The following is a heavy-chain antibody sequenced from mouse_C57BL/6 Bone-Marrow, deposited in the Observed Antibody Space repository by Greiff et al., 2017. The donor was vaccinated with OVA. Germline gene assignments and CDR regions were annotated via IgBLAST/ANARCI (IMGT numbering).Heavy chain of an antibody. CDR1: GYTFTDYY. V-gene: IGHV1-76*01. Sequence: VQLVESGAELVRPGASVKLSCKASGYTFTDYYINWVKQRPGQGLEWIARIYPGSGNTYYNEKFKGKATLTAEKSSSTAYMQLSSLTSEDSAVYFCARDLEDYWGQGTTLTVSS. CDR2: IYPGSGNT. J-gene: IGHJ2*01. CDR3: ARDLEDY.